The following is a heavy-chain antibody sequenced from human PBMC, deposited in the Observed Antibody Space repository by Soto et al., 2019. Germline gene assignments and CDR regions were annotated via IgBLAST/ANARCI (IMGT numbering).Heavy chain of an antibody. CDR1: GFTFSSYA. D-gene: IGHD2-2*01. V-gene: IGHV3-23*01. Sequence: EVQLLESGGGLVQPGGSLRLSCAASGFTFSSYAMSWVRQAPGKGLEWVSAISGSGGSTYYADSVKGRFTISRDNSKNTMYLQMNSLRAEDTAVYYCAKLPTFYCSSTSCYDFNYDYYMDVWGKGTTVTVSS. J-gene: IGHJ6*03. CDR3: AKLPTFYCSSTSCYDFNYDYYMDV. CDR2: ISGSGGST.